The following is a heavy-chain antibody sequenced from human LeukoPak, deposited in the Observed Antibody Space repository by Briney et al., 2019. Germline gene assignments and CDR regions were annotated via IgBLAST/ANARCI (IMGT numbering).Heavy chain of an antibody. CDR3: ARDITSAWYAGVYYFDY. Sequence: SQTLSLNCAISGDSVSSNSAAWNWIRQSPSRGLEWLGRTYYRSKWYNDYAVSVKSRITINPDTSKNQFSLQLNSVTPEDTAVYYCARDITSAWYAGVYYFDYWGQGTLVTVSS. CDR2: TYYRSKWYN. J-gene: IGHJ4*02. CDR1: GDSVSSNSAA. D-gene: IGHD6-13*01. V-gene: IGHV6-1*01.